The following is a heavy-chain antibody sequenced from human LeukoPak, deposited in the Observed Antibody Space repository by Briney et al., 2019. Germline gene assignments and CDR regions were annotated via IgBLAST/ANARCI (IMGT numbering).Heavy chain of an antibody. V-gene: IGHV3-23*01. D-gene: IGHD6-19*01. CDR3: AKDSSGWYFSSDY. CDR1: GFTFSSYA. J-gene: IGHJ4*02. CDR2: ISGSGGST. Sequence: PGGSLRLSCAASGFTFSSYAMSWVRQAPGQGLEWVSAISGSGGSTYYADSVKGRFTISRDNSKNTLYLQMNSLRAEDTAVYYCAKDSSGWYFSSDYWGQGTLVTVSS.